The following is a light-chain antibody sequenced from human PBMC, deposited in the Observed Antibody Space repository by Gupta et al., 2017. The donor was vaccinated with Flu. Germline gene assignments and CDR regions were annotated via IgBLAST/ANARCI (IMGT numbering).Light chain of an antibody. Sequence: IVMTQSPATLSVSPGERATLSCRASQSVSSNLAWYQQKPGQAPRLLIYGASTRATGIPARFSGSGSGTEFTLTISSLQSEDFAVYYCQLYNNWPPLTFGGGTKVEIK. CDR1: QSVSSN. V-gene: IGKV3-15*01. CDR3: QLYNNWPPLT. J-gene: IGKJ4*01. CDR2: GAS.